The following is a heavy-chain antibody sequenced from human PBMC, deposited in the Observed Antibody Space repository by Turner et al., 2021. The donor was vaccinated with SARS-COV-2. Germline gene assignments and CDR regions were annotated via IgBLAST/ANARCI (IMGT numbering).Heavy chain of an antibody. CDR3: ARHWEVAAAAYLARFDP. D-gene: IGHD6-13*01. CDR1: GGSISSSSYY. Sequence: QLQLQESGPGLVKPSETLSLTCPVSGGSISSSSYYWGWIRQPPGKGLEWIGSIYYSGRTYYNPSLKRRVTISVDTSKNQFSLKLTSVTAADTAVYFCARHWEVAAAAYLARFDPWGQGTLVTVSS. V-gene: IGHV4-39*01. J-gene: IGHJ5*02. CDR2: IYYSGRT.